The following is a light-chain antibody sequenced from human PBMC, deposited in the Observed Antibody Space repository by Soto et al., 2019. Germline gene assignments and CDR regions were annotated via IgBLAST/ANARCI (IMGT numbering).Light chain of an antibody. V-gene: IGLV2-14*01. J-gene: IGLJ2*01. CDR2: EVS. CDR3: SSHTTSNTWV. Sequence: QSALTQPASVSGSPGQSITISCTGTRSDIGGYKYVSWYQQYPGKAPKLMIYEVSNRPSGVSTRFSGSKSGNTASLTISGLQAEDEADYYCSSHTTSNTWVFGGGTKLTVL. CDR1: RSDIGGYKY.